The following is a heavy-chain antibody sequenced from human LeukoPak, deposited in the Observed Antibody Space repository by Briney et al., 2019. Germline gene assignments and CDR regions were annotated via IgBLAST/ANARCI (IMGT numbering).Heavy chain of an antibody. J-gene: IGHJ4*02. V-gene: IGHV1-3*01. D-gene: IGHD1-26*01. CDR1: GYTFTKYA. CDR3: AAAHSWELLLFGY. Sequence: ASVKVSCKASGYTFTKYAIHWVRQAPGQRLEWMGWINAGNGNTKYSQKFQERVTITRDMSTSTAYMELSSLRSEDTAVYYCAAAHSWELLLFGYWGQGTLVTVSS. CDR2: INAGNGNT.